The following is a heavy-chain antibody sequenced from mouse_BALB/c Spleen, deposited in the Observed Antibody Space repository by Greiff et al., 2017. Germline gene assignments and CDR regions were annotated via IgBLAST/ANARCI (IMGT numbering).Heavy chain of an antibody. CDR1: GYTFTSYW. CDR3: ARWLLLSYYYAMDY. J-gene: IGHJ4*01. Sequence: QVQLQQPGAELVKPGASVKLSCKASGYTFTSYWMHWVKQRPGQGLEWIGEINPSNGRTNYNEKFKSKATLTVDKSSSTAYMQLSSLTSEDSAVYYCARWLLLSYYYAMDYWGQGTSVTVSS. CDR2: INPSNGRT. D-gene: IGHD2-3*01. V-gene: IGHV1S81*02.